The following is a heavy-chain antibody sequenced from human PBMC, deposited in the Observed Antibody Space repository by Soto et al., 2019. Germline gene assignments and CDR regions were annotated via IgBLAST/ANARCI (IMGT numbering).Heavy chain of an antibody. D-gene: IGHD5-12*01. CDR2: IIPIFGTT. V-gene: IGHV1-69*13. CDR3: ASGGYSGYDYYYYYYGMDV. Sequence: SVKVSCKASGGTFSSYAFSWVRQAPGQGLEWMGGIIPIFGTTNYAQKFQGRVTITADESTSTAYMELSSLRSEDTAVYYCASGGYSGYDYYYYYYGMDVWGQGTTVT. J-gene: IGHJ6*02. CDR1: GGTFSSYA.